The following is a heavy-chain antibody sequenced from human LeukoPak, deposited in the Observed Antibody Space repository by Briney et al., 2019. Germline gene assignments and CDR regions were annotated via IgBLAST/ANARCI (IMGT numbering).Heavy chain of an antibody. D-gene: IGHD6-19*01. CDR3: ARWIAVAGYITGDY. V-gene: IGHV1-2*02. CDR2: INPNSGGT. Sequence: GASVTVSCKASGYTFTDYYLHWVRQAPGQGLEWMGWINPNSGGTNYAQKFQGRVTMTRDTSISTAYMELSRLRSDDTAVYYCARWIAVAGYITGDYWGQGTLVTVSS. CDR1: GYTFTDYY. J-gene: IGHJ4*02.